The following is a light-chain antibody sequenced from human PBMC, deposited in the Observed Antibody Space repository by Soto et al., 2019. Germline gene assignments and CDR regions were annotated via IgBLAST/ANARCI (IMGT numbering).Light chain of an antibody. Sequence: DIRMTQSPSTLSASVGDRVTITCRASQSVSNWLAWYQQKPGKAPKLLIYKASHLQSGVPSRFSGSGSGTEFTLTITSLQPADFATYYCQQYDVYPRTFGQGTKLEVK. CDR1: QSVSNW. CDR2: KAS. V-gene: IGKV1-5*03. J-gene: IGKJ1*01. CDR3: QQYDVYPRT.